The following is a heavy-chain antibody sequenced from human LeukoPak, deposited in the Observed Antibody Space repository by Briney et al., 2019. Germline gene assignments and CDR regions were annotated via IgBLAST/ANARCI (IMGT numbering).Heavy chain of an antibody. CDR3: TPGTPPRWVFDY. Sequence: GGSLRLSRAASGFVFSGAWMNWVRQGPGKGLEWVARIKTHGNGGTTDYAAPVKGRFTISRDDSRNTLYLEMNSLKTEDTAVYFCTPGTPPRWVFDYWGQGTLVTVSS. CDR2: IKTHGNGGTT. D-gene: IGHD1-14*01. CDR1: GFVFSGAW. J-gene: IGHJ4*02. V-gene: IGHV3-15*01.